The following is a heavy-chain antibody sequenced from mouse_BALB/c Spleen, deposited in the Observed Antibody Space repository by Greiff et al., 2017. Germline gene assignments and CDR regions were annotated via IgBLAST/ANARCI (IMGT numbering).Heavy chain of an antibody. CDR2: ISTYYGDA. Sequence: QVQLQQSGAELVRPGVSVKISCKGSGYTFTDYAMHWVKQSHAKSLEWIGVISTYYGDASYNQKFKGKATMTVDKSSSTAYMELARLTSEDSAIYYCARGGLRRLFDYWGQGTTITVSS. J-gene: IGHJ2*01. CDR1: GYTFTDYA. V-gene: IGHV1S137*01. CDR3: ARGGLRRLFDY. D-gene: IGHD2-4*01.